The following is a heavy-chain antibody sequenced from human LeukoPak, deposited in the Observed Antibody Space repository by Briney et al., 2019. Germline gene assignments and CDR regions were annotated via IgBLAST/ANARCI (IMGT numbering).Heavy chain of an antibody. Sequence: KASETLSLTCTVSGGSISSSSYYWGWIRQPPGKGLEWIGSIYYSGSTYYNPSLKSRVTISVDTSKNQFSLKLSSVTAADTAVYYCARLDPDFDYWGQGTLVTVSS. J-gene: IGHJ4*02. V-gene: IGHV4-39*01. CDR1: GGSISSSSYY. CDR2: IYYSGST. CDR3: ARLDPDFDY.